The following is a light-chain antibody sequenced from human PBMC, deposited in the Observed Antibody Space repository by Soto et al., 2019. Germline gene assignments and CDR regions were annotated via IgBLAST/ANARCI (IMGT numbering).Light chain of an antibody. J-gene: IGLJ1*01. V-gene: IGLV2-23*01. CDR1: SSDVGSYNL. Sequence: QSALTQPASVSGSPGQSITISCTGTSSDVGSYNLVSWYQQHPSKAPKLMIYEGSKRPSGVSNRFSGSKSGNTASLTISGLQAEDEADYYCCSYAGSSTYAFGTGTKVTV. CDR3: CSYAGSSTYA. CDR2: EGS.